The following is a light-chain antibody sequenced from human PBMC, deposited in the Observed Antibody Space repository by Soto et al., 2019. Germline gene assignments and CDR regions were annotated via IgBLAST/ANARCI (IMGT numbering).Light chain of an antibody. V-gene: IGKV1-5*01. J-gene: IGKJ1*01. Sequence: DIQMTQSPATLSASVGDSVTITCRASQSISHWLAWYQQKPGKAPKFLIYDASSLESGVPSRFSGSGSGTEFTLTISSLQPDDFATYYCQQYDSVLGTFGPGTKVDIK. CDR1: QSISHW. CDR3: QQYDSVLGT. CDR2: DAS.